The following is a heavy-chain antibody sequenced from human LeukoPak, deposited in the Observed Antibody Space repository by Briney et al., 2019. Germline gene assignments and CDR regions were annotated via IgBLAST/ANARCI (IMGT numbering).Heavy chain of an antibody. D-gene: IGHD2-21*01. Sequence: PVGSLRLSCAAPGFTFSSYTMSWVRQAPGKGLEWVSPIISSGGITYSADSVKGRFTISRDNAKNSLYLQMNSLRDEDTAVYYCTRVYCGGDCYSESYYYYYMDVWGKGTTVTVSS. CDR2: IISSGGIT. CDR3: TRVYCGGDCYSESYYYYYMDV. CDR1: GFTFSSYT. V-gene: IGHV3-21*01. J-gene: IGHJ6*03.